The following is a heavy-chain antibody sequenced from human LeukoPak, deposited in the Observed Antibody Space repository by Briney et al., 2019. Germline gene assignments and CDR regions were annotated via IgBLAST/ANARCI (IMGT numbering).Heavy chain of an antibody. J-gene: IGHJ4*02. CDR2: INSDGSST. CDR1: GFTFSSYW. D-gene: IGHD3-10*01. V-gene: IGHV3-74*01. Sequence: GGSLRLSCAASGFTFSSYWMHWVRQAPGKGLVWVPRINSDGSSTSYADSVKGRFTISRDNAKNTLYLQMNSLRAEDTAVYYCARGGTMVRAATVLYWGQGTLVTVSS. CDR3: ARGGTMVRAATVLY.